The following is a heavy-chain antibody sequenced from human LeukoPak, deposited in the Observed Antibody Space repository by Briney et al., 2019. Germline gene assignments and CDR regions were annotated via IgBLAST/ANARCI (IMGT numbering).Heavy chain of an antibody. J-gene: IGHJ4*02. V-gene: IGHV4-39*07. CDR1: GGSISSSSYY. Sequence: PSETLSLTCTVSGGSISSSSYYWGWIRQPPGKGLEWTGSIYYSGSTYYNPSLKSRVTISVDTTKNQFSLKLSSVTAADTAVYYCARDRDGSGIRGFDYWGQGTLVTVSS. CDR3: ARDRDGSGIRGFDY. CDR2: IYYSGST. D-gene: IGHD3-10*01.